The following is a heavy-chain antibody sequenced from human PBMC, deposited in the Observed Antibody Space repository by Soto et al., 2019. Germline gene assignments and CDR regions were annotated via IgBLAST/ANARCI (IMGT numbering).Heavy chain of an antibody. CDR1: GFTFSSYA. V-gene: IGHV3-30-3*01. CDR2: ISYDGSNK. D-gene: IGHD3-10*01. CDR3: ARDLRHTGYFDY. J-gene: IGHJ4*02. Sequence: PGGPLRLSCAASGFTFSSYAMHWVRQAPGKGLEWVAVISYDGSNKYYADSVKGRFTISRDNSKNTLYLQMNSLRAEDTAVYYCARDLRHTGYFDYWGQGTLVTVSS.